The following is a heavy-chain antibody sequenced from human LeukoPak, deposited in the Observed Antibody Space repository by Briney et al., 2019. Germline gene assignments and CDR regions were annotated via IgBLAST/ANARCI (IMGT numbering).Heavy chain of an antibody. D-gene: IGHD3-22*01. J-gene: IGHJ4*02. V-gene: IGHV4-59*01. CDR3: ARVGGWGSSGYYYFDY. CDR1: GGSISSYY. CDR2: IYYSGST. Sequence: SETLSLTCTVSGGSISSYYWSWIRQPPGKGLEWIGYIYYSGSTNYNPSLKSRVTISVDTSKNQFSLKLSSVTAADTAVYYCARVGGWGSSGYYYFDYWGQGTLVTVSS.